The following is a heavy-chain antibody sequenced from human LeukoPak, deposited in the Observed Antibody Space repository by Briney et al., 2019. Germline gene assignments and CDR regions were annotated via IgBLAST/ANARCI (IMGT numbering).Heavy chain of an antibody. V-gene: IGHV4-38-2*01. CDR2: IYHSGNT. CDR1: GYSIRSGYY. CDR3: SGATVSHAFDI. J-gene: IGHJ3*02. D-gene: IGHD3-22*01. Sequence: SETLSLTCAVSGYSIRSGYYWGWIRQPPGKGLEWIDSIYHSGNTYYNPSLKSRVTISVDSSKNQFSLKLTSVTAADTAVYYCSGATVSHAFDIWGQGTMVTVSS.